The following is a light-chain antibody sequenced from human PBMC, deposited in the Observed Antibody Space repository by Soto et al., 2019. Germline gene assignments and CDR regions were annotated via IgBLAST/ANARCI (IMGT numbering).Light chain of an antibody. V-gene: IGKV3-15*01. CDR3: QQYNNWPPWT. CDR1: QRVSSN. Sequence: EIVMTQSPATLSVSPGERATLSFRASQRVSSNLAWYQQKPGQAPRLLIYGASTRATGIPARFSGSGSGTAFTLTISSLQSEDFAVYYCQQYNNWPPWTFGQGTKVEIK. J-gene: IGKJ1*01. CDR2: GAS.